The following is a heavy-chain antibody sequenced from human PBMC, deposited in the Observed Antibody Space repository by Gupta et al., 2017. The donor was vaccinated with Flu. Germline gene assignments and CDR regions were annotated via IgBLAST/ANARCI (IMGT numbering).Heavy chain of an antibody. D-gene: IGHD2-15*01. V-gene: IGHV1-8*01. J-gene: IGHJ4*02. CDR3: ARGYCSGGSCRFDY. CDR2: MNPNSGNT. Sequence: QATGQGLEWMGWMNPNSGNTGYAQKFQGRVTMTRNTSISTAYMELSSLRSEDTAVYYCARGYCSGGSCRFDYWGQGTLVTVSS.